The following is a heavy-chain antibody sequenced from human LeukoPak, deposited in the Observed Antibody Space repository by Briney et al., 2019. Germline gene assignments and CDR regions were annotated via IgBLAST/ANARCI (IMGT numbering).Heavy chain of an antibody. Sequence: PGRSLRLSRAVSGFTLNNDWMNWVRQAPGQGLEGVASIKQDGTEKYVDSVKGRFTNSRDHAKNSLYLQINTLRAEDTAVYYCSPGAGGYWGQGTLVTVSS. CDR1: GFTLNNDW. V-gene: IGHV3-7*05. J-gene: IGHJ4*02. D-gene: IGHD4-23*01. CDR2: IKQDGTE. CDR3: SPGAGGY.